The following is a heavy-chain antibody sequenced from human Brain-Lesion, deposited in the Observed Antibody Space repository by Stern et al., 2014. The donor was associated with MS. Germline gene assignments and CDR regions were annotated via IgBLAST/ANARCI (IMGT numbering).Heavy chain of an antibody. CDR1: GYTFIRYA. V-gene: IGHV1-3*01. D-gene: IGHD3-22*01. CDR2: INGVDDKT. CDR3: ARDDRRDGSGHCAPFDY. J-gene: IGHJ4*02. Sequence: QVQLVQSGAEVKKPGASVKVSCKASGYTFIRYAMQWVRQAPGQRLEWMGRINGVDDKTKYSHKFQGRVTITRDTSANTVYMELSSLRSEDTAVYYCARDDRRDGSGHCAPFDYWGQGTRVTVSS.